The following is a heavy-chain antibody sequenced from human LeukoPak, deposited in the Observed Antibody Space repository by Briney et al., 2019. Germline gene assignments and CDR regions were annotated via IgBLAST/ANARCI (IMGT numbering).Heavy chain of an antibody. CDR3: ARLVDTDDVWDNCFHP. CDR1: GYTFTGYY. Sequence: ASVKVSCKASGYTFTGYYMHWVRQAPGQGLEWMGWINPIIGGTNYAQKFQGRVTLTRDTSTSTAYMELSSPRSEDTAVYYCARLVDTDDVWDNCFHPWGQGTLVTVSS. J-gene: IGHJ5*02. CDR2: INPIIGGT. V-gene: IGHV1-2*02. D-gene: IGHD5-18*01.